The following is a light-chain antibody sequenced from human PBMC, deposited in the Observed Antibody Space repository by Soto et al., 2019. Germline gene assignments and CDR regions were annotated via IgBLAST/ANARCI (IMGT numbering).Light chain of an antibody. CDR3: QSYDSGLYVV. J-gene: IGLJ2*01. V-gene: IGLV1-40*01. CDR2: GNN. Sequence: QLVLTQPPSVSGDPGQRVTISCTGSSSNFGSSYDVHWYRQLPGTAPKLLIYGNNNRPSGVPDRFSGSKSGTSASLAITGLQAEDEADYYCQSYDSGLYVVFGGGTKLTVL. CDR1: SSNFGSSYD.